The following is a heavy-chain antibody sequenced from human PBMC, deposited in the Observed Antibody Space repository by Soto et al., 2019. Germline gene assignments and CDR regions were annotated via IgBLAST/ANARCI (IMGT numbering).Heavy chain of an antibody. Sequence: SETLSLTCAVSGGSISSSNWWSWVRQPPGKGLEWIGEIYHSGSTNYNPSLKSRVTISVDKSKNQFSLNLTSVTAADTAVYYCARLGGYYQAFDQWGQGSLVTVSS. CDR2: IYHSGST. D-gene: IGHD3-22*01. CDR3: ARLGGYYQAFDQ. J-gene: IGHJ4*02. CDR1: GGSISSSNW. V-gene: IGHV4-4*02.